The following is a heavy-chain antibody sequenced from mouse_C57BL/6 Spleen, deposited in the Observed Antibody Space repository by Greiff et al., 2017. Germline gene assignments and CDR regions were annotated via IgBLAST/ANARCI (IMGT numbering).Heavy chain of an antibody. J-gene: IGHJ4*01. V-gene: IGHV1-12*01. D-gene: IGHD2-1*01. CDR1: GFTFTSYN. CDR2: IYPGNGDT. CDR3: ARSGNYLYYYAMDY. Sequence: LLESGAELVRPGASVKMSCKASGFTFTSYNMHWVKQTPRQGLEWIGAIYPGNGDTSYNQKFKGKVTLTVDKTSSTAYMQLSSLTSEDSAVYFCARSGNYLYYYAMDYWGQGTSVTVSS.